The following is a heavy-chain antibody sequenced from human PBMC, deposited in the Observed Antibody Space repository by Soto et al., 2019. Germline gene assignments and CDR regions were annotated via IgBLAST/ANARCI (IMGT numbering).Heavy chain of an antibody. D-gene: IGHD3-10*01. V-gene: IGHV4-61*01. CDR1: GGSVSSGSYY. Sequence: QVQLQESGPELVKPSETLSLTCTVSGGSVSSGSYYWSWIRQPPGKGLEWIGYIFDSGSTNYNPSLKSRVTISVDTSKNQFSLKLSSVTAADTAVYYCARGQFYGSGNYLDYWGQGTLVTVSS. J-gene: IGHJ4*02. CDR3: ARGQFYGSGNYLDY. CDR2: IFDSGST.